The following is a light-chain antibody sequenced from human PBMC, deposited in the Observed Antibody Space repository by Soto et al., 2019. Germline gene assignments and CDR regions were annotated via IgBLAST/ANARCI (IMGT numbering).Light chain of an antibody. J-gene: IGKJ4*01. Sequence: DIQMTQSPSTLSASVGDRVTITCRASQSIRSWLAWYQQKPGKAPKVLIFQASSLESGVPSRFSGSGSGTEFTLTISSLQSDDFATYYCQQYDNYPLTFGGGTKVEIK. CDR2: QAS. CDR1: QSIRSW. CDR3: QQYDNYPLT. V-gene: IGKV1-5*03.